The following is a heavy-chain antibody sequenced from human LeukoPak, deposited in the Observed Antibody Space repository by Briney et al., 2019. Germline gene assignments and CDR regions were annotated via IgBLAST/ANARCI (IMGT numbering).Heavy chain of an antibody. D-gene: IGHD5-12*01. J-gene: IGHJ6*03. V-gene: IGHV3-30*03. CDR3: ARDADIVATVGVGGYYYMDV. Sequence: HPGGSLRLSCAASGFTFSSYGMHWVRQAPGKGLEWVAVISYDGSNKYYADSVKGRFTISRDNSKNTLYLQMNSLRAEDTAVYYCARDADIVATVGVGGYYYMDVWGKGTTVTVSS. CDR2: ISYDGSNK. CDR1: GFTFSSYG.